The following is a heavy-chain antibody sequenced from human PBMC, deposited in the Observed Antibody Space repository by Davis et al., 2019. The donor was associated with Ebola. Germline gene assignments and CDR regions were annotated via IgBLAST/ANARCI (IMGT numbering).Heavy chain of an antibody. J-gene: IGHJ5*02. CDR2: IYYSGST. D-gene: IGHD6-13*01. V-gene: IGHV4-39*01. Sequence: PSETLSLTCTVSGGSISSSSYYWGWIRQPPGKGLEWIGSIYYSGSTYYNPSIKSRVTISVDTSKNQFSLKLSSVTAADTAVYYCARGVRIAAPWDWFDPWGQGTLVTVSS. CDR3: ARGVRIAAPWDWFDP. CDR1: GGSISSSSYY.